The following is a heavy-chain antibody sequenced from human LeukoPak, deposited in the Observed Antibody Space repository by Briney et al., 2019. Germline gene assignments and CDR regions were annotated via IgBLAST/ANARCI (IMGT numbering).Heavy chain of an antibody. CDR1: GATFTIYA. D-gene: IGHD3-10*01. V-gene: IGHV1-69*04. CDR2: IIPILGIA. J-gene: IGHJ4*02. CDR3: ARVDLMVRGVALDY. Sequence: SVTLSFKASGATFTIYAISWVRQAPGQGLEWMGRIIPILGIANYAQKFHGRVTITADKSTSTDYLELSSLRSEDTAVYYCARVDLMVRGVALDYWGQGTLVTVSS.